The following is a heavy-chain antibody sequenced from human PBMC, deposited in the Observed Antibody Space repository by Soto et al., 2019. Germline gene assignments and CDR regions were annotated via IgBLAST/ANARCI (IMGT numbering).Heavy chain of an antibody. D-gene: IGHD2-2*01. J-gene: IGHJ5*02. CDR3: ARGASGRIVVVPAAKRDNWFDP. CDR2: INHSGST. V-gene: IGHV4-34*01. Sequence: PSETLSLTCAVYGVSFSGYYWSWIRQPPGKGLEWIGEINHSGSTNYNPSLKSRVTISVDTSKNQFSLKLSSVTAADTAVYYCARGASGRIVVVPAAKRDNWFDPWGQGTLVTVSS. CDR1: GVSFSGYY.